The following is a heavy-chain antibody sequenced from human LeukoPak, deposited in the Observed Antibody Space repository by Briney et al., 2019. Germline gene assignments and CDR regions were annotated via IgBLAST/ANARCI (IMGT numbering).Heavy chain of an antibody. J-gene: IGHJ5*02. CDR1: GFTFSSYS. D-gene: IGHD2-15*01. Sequence: GGSLRLSCAASGFTFSSYSMNWVRQAPGKGLEWVSYISSSSSTIYYADSVKGRFTISRDNAKNSLYLQMNSLRAEDTAVYYCARGVVVVAATPPWFDPWGQGTLVTVSS. CDR2: ISSSSSTI. V-gene: IGHV3-48*01. CDR3: ARGVVVVAATPPWFDP.